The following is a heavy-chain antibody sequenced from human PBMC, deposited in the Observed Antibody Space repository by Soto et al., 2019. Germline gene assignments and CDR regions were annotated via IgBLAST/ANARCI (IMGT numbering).Heavy chain of an antibody. CDR2: ISGSGGST. J-gene: IGHJ6*02. V-gene: IGHV3-23*01. CDR3: AKDVGNCSGGSCYPGEDYYYGMDV. D-gene: IGHD2-15*01. CDR1: GFTFSSYA. Sequence: EVQLLESGGGLVQPGGSLRLSCAASGFTFSSYAMSWVRQAPGKGLEWVSAISGSGGSTYYADSVKGRFTISRDNAKNTRYLQMNSVRAGDTAVYYCAKDVGNCSGGSCYPGEDYYYGMDVWGQGTTVTVSS.